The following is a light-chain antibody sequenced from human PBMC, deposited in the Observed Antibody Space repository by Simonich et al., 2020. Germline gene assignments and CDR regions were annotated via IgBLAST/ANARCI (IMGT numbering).Light chain of an antibody. CDR1: SSEVGSYNL. V-gene: IGLV2-14*02. CDR3: QVWDSSSDHPV. CDR2: EGS. Sequence: QSALTQPASVSGSPGQSITISCTGTSSEVGSYNLVSWYQQHPGKAPKLMIYEGSKRPSGIPELFSGSNSGNTATLTISRVEAGDEADYYCQVWDSSSDHPVFGGGTKLTVL. J-gene: IGLJ3*02.